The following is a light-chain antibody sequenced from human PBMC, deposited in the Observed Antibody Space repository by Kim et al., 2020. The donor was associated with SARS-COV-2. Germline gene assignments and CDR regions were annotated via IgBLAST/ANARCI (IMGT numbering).Light chain of an antibody. CDR3: GSYSSSSTQV. J-gene: IGLJ1*01. V-gene: IGLV2-14*03. CDR2: DVS. Sequence: QSTLTQPASVSGSPGQSITISCTGTSSDVGGYSYVSWFQQHPGKAPKLMISDVSDRPSGVSIRFSGSKSGNTASLTISGLQAEDEADYYCGSYSSSSTQVFGTGTKVTVL. CDR1: SSDVGGYSY.